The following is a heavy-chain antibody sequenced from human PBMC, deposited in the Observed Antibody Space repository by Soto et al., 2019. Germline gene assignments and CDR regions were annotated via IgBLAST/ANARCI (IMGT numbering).Heavy chain of an antibody. CDR3: ARRAMVYHYYFDY. V-gene: IGHV4-59*08. D-gene: IGHD5-18*01. Sequence: QVQLQESGPGLVKPSETLSLTCTVSGDSISVYYWSWFQQPPGEGLEWIGYIYYGGSTNYNPSLESRVTMSVDRSKNQISLRLTSVTAADTAVYYCARRAMVYHYYFDYWGLGALVTVSS. CDR2: IYYGGST. CDR1: GDSISVYY. J-gene: IGHJ4*02.